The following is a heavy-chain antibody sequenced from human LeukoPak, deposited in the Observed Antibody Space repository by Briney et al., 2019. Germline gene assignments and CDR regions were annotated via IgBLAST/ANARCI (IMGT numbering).Heavy chain of an antibody. J-gene: IGHJ4*02. V-gene: IGHV3-74*03. CDR2: IENDGIAT. Sequence: PGGSLRLSCAASGFPLNSRWMHWVRQAPGKGLMWVSRIENDGIATTHAESVKGRFTISRDDAKNTLYLQMNSLRLDDTAVYFRVRGGARSHDYWGQGTLVTVSS. CDR1: GFPLNSRW. D-gene: IGHD1-26*01. CDR3: VRGGARSHDY.